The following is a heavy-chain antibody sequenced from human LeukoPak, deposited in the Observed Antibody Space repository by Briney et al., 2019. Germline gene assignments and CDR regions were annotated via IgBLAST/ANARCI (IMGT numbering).Heavy chain of an antibody. V-gene: IGHV3-72*01. CDR2: TRDKANSYTT. Sequence: GGSLRLSCAASGFTFSDHYMDWVRQAPGKGLEWVGRTRDKANSYTTEYAASVKGRFTILRDDSKNSLYLQMNSLKTEDTAVYYCASLYCRTTTCYAGYWGQGTLVTVSS. D-gene: IGHD2-2*01. CDR1: GFTFSDHY. CDR3: ASLYCRTTTCYAGY. J-gene: IGHJ4*02.